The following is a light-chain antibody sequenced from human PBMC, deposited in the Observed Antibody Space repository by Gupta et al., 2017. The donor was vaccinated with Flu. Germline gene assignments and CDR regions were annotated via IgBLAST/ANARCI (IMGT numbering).Light chain of an antibody. Sequence: SYDLTQPLSVSVALGQTATIRCGGDKIEYKNVHWYQQKPGLAPQLVIYRDNSRPSGIPERFSGSNSGNTATLTISRAQAGDEADYYCQVWDTSAGVFGGGTKLTVL. CDR3: QVWDTSAGV. CDR2: RDN. J-gene: IGLJ3*02. CDR1: KIEYKN. V-gene: IGLV3-9*01.